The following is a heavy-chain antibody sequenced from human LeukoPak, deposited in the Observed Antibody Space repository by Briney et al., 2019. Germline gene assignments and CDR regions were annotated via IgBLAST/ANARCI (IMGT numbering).Heavy chain of an antibody. J-gene: IGHJ4*02. CDR2: MNPNSGNT. Sequence: ASVKVSCKASGGTFSSYAISWVRQAPGQGLEWMGWMNPNSGNTGYAQKFQGRVTMTRNTSISTAYMELSSLRSEDTAVYYCARAGIRDYWGQGTLVTVSS. CDR3: ARAGIRDY. V-gene: IGHV1-8*02. CDR1: GGTFSSYA. D-gene: IGHD6-13*01.